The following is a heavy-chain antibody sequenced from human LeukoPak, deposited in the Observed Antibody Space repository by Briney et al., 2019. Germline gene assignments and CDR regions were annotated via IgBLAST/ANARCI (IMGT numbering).Heavy chain of an antibody. V-gene: IGHV4-61*02. J-gene: IGHJ4*02. D-gene: IGHD2-8*02. CDR2: LYISGRT. CDR1: GGSISSGNYQ. CDR3: AKGTGGTFYYFDY. Sequence: PSETLSLTCTVSGGSISSGNYQWTWIRQPAGKGLEWIGRLYISGRTNYNPSLKSRVTISVDTSKNQFSLKLSSVTAADTAVYYCAKGTGGTFYYFDYWGQGTLVTVSS.